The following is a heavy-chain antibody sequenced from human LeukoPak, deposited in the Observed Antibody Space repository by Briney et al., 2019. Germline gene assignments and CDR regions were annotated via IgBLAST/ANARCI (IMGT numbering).Heavy chain of an antibody. V-gene: IGHV3-30-3*01. Sequence: GGSLRLSCAASGFTFSSYAMHWVRQAPGKGLEWVAVISFDGSNKYYADSVKGRFTISRDNSKNTLYLQMNSLRAEDTAVYYCARDAPATYHNAFDIWGQGTMVTVSS. CDR2: ISFDGSNK. CDR3: ARDAPATYHNAFDI. J-gene: IGHJ3*02. CDR1: GFTFSSYA.